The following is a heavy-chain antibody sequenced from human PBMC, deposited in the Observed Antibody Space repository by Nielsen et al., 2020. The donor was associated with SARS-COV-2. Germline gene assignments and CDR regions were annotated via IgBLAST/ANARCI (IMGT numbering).Heavy chain of an antibody. V-gene: IGHV4-39*01. Sequence: SETLSLTCTVSGGSISSSSYYWGWIRQPPGKGLEWIGSIYYSGSTYYNPSLKSRVTISVDTSKNQFSLKLSSVTAADTAVYYCARGLVSSNYYYYYGMDVWGQGTTVTVSS. CDR1: GGSISSSSYY. CDR3: ARGLVSSNYYYYYGMDV. J-gene: IGHJ6*02. CDR2: IYYSGST. D-gene: IGHD2-2*01.